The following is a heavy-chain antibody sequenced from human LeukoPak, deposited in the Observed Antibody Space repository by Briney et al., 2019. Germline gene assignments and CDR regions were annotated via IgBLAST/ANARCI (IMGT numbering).Heavy chain of an antibody. CDR3: ARDTPSGYDYYYYGMDV. J-gene: IGHJ6*02. CDR2: ISYDGNNI. Sequence: PGRSLRLSCAASGFTFSTYALHWVRQAPGKGLEWVAVISYDGNNIYYVDSVKGRFTISRDNSKNTLYLQMNSLRAEDTAVYYCARDTPSGYDYYYYGMDVWGQGTTVTVSS. D-gene: IGHD5-12*01. CDR1: GFTFSTYA. V-gene: IGHV3-30-3*01.